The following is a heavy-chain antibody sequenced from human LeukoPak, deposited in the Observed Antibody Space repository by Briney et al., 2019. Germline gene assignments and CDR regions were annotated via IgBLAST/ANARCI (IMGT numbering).Heavy chain of an antibody. Sequence: GGSLRLSCAASGFTFDDYAMHWVRQAPGKGLEWVSLISWDGGSTYYADSVKGRFTISRDNSKNSLYLQMNSLRAEDTVLYYCAKDLLRYFDWLLSALDYWGQGTLVTVSS. V-gene: IGHV3-43D*03. CDR2: ISWDGGST. J-gene: IGHJ4*02. D-gene: IGHD3-9*01. CDR1: GFTFDDYA. CDR3: AKDLLRYFDWLLSALDY.